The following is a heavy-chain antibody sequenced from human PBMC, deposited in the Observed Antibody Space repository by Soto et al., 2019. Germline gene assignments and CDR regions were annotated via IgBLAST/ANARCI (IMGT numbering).Heavy chain of an antibody. J-gene: IGHJ4*02. CDR1: GGSISSYY. D-gene: IGHD3-22*01. Sequence: KPSETLSLTCTVSGGSISSYYWSWIRQPPGKGLEWIGYIYYSGSTNYNPSLKSRVTISVDTSKNQFSLKLSSVTAADTAVYYCARAVRDYYDSSGYYRFHYYFDYWGQGTLVTVSS. CDR3: ARAVRDYYDSSGYYRFHYYFDY. V-gene: IGHV4-59*01. CDR2: IYYSGST.